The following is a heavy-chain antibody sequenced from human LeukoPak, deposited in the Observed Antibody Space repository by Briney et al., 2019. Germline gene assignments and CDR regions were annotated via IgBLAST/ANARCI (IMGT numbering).Heavy chain of an antibody. CDR2: IKSKTDGGTT. CDR3: TTDGDCSSTSCYRYYYYYMDV. V-gene: IGHV3-15*01. Sequence: GGSLRLSCAASGFTFSNAWMSWVRQAPGKGLEWDGRIKSKTDGGTTDYAAPVKGRFTISRDDSKNTLYLQMNSLKTEDTAVYYCTTDGDCSSTSCYRYYYYYMDVWGKGTTVTVSS. D-gene: IGHD2-2*02. CDR1: GFTFSNAW. J-gene: IGHJ6*03.